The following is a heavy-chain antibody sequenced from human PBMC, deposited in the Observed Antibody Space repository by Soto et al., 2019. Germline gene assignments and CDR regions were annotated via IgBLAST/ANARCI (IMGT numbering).Heavy chain of an antibody. Sequence: QITLKESGPTLVQPTQTLTLTCTFSGFSLSTSGVAVGWIRQPPGKALEWLALIFWNDDKRYSPSLNTRLTITKDTSNNQVVLTMSNMDSVDTATYYCAHRRLVVITDTTHWYFDFWGRGTLVTVSS. D-gene: IGHD3-22*01. CDR3: AHRRLVVITDTTHWYFDF. V-gene: IGHV2-5*01. CDR1: GFSLSTSGVA. CDR2: IFWNDDK. J-gene: IGHJ2*01.